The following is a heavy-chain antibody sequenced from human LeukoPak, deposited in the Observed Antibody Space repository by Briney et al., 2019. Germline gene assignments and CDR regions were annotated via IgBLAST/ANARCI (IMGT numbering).Heavy chain of an antibody. CDR2: TYYRSKWYN. J-gene: IGHJ4*02. Sequence: SQTLSLTCAISGDSVSSNSAAWNWIRQSPSRGLEWLGRTYYRSKWYNDYAVSVKSRITINPDTSKNQFSLQLNSVTPEDTAVYYCAGDRDYYDSGGYTLEYWGQGTLVTVSS. CDR1: GDSVSSNSAA. V-gene: IGHV6-1*01. D-gene: IGHD3-22*01. CDR3: AGDRDYYDSGGYTLEY.